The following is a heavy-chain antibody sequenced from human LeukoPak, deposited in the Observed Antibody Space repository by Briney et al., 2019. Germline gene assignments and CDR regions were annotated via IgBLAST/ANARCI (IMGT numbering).Heavy chain of an antibody. CDR3: AGHDEGSGWYRSYIDL. V-gene: IGHV4-4*09. Sequence: PSETLSLTCSVSGVSISSYYCSWIRQPPGKGLEWIGYISTSGSTDYSPSLKSRVTISVDRSKNQCSLNLSSVTAADTAVYYCAGHDEGSGWYRSYIDLWGRGTLVIASS. CDR1: GVSISSYY. J-gene: IGHJ2*01. CDR2: ISTSGST. D-gene: IGHD6-19*01.